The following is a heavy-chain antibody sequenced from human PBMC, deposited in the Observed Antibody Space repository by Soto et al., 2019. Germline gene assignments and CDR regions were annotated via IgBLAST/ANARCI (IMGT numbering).Heavy chain of an antibody. CDR3: ARGTTVTTSYAYGMDV. CDR2: IIPIFGTA. D-gene: IGHD4-4*01. V-gene: IGHV1-69*12. Sequence: QVQLVQSGAEVKKPGSSVKVSCKASGGTFSSYAISWVRQAPGQGLEWMGGIIPIFGTANYAQKFQGRVTLTADESTSTAYLELSSLRYEDTAVYYCARGTTVTTSYAYGMDVWGQGTTVTVCS. J-gene: IGHJ6*02. CDR1: GGTFSSYA.